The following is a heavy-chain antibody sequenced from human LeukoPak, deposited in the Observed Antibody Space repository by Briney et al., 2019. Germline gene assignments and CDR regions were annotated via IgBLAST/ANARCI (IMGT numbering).Heavy chain of an antibody. Sequence: GGSLRLSCAASGFTFSNSWMHWVRQAPGKGLVWVSRINTDGSNTFYADSVKGRFTISRDNAKNTLYLQMNTLRAEDTAVYFCARGTGSGGYDYWGQGILVTVSS. D-gene: IGHD6-19*01. J-gene: IGHJ4*02. CDR1: GFTFSNSW. V-gene: IGHV3-74*01. CDR2: INTDGSNT. CDR3: ARGTGSGGYDY.